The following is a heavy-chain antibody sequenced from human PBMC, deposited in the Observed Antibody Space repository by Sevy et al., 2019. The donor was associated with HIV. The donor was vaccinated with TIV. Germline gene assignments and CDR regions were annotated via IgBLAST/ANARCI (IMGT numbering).Heavy chain of an antibody. J-gene: IGHJ4*02. CDR2: IIPIFGTA. Sequence: ASVKVSCKASGGTFSSYAISWVRQAPGQGLEWMGGIIPIFGTANYAQKFQGRVTNTADESTSTAYMELSSLRSEDTAVYYCARSTRYDSSGSMDYWGQGTLVTVSS. V-gene: IGHV1-69*13. D-gene: IGHD3-22*01. CDR3: ARSTRYDSSGSMDY. CDR1: GGTFSSYA.